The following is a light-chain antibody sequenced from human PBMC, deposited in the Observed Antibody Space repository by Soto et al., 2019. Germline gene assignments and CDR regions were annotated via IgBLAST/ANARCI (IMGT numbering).Light chain of an antibody. CDR3: SSYTSGRAYV. CDR1: SSDVGGYNY. Sequence: QSALTQPASVSGSPGQSITISCTGTSSDVGGYNYVSWYQQQSGKAPKLMIHEVSNRPSGVSNRFSGSKSGNTASLTISGLQAEDEADYYCSSYTSGRAYVFGIGTKLTVL. J-gene: IGLJ1*01. V-gene: IGLV2-14*01. CDR2: EVS.